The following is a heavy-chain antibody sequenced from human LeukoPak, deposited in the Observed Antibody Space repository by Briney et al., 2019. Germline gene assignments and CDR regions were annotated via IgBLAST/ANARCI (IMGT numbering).Heavy chain of an antibody. J-gene: IGHJ3*02. CDR2: INHRGTT. D-gene: IGHD6-19*01. CDR3: ARDQWLLRGGDHDAFDI. CDR1: GVSISDNHW. V-gene: IGHV4-4*02. Sequence: SETLSLTCAVSGVSISDNHWWSWVRQPPGKRLEWIGEINHRGTTYYNPSLKSRVTISVDMSKNQFSLRLRSVTAADTAVYYCARDQWLLRGGDHDAFDIWGQGTMVTVSS.